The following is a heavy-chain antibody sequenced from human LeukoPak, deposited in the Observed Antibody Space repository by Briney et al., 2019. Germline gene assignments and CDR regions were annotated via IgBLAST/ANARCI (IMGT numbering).Heavy chain of an antibody. CDR3: ARMARGHSTGWSFFDF. J-gene: IGHJ4*02. CDR1: GDSVSSKSVA. Sequence: SQTLSLTFAISGDSVSSKSVAWAWIRQSPSRGLEWLGRTYYRTKWYNDYAGSVKSRTTINPDTSKNQFSLQLKSVNSEDTAVYYCARMARGHSTGWSFFDFWGQGTLVTVSS. V-gene: IGHV6-1*01. CDR2: TYYRTKWYN. D-gene: IGHD6-19*01.